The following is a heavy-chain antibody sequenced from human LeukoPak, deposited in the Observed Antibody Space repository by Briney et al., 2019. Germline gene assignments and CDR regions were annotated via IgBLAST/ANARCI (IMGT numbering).Heavy chain of an antibody. Sequence: SETLSPTCTVSGGSISSSSYYWGWIRQPPGKGLEWIGSIYYSGSTYYNPSLKSRVTISVDTSKNQFSLKLSSVTAADTAVYYCARAIFGVVIIPVYVWGKGTTVTVSS. CDR1: GGSISSSSYY. V-gene: IGHV4-39*01. CDR3: ARAIFGVVIIPVYV. CDR2: IYYSGST. J-gene: IGHJ6*04. D-gene: IGHD3-3*01.